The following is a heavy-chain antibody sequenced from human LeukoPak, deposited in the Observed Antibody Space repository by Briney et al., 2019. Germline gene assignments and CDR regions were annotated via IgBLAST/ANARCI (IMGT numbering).Heavy chain of an antibody. Sequence: GGSLRLSCAASGFTFSNYWMTWVRQAPGKGLEWVSAISGSGGSTYYADSVKGRFTISRDNSKNTLYLQMNSLRAEDTAVYYCAKDITVVVTAIGYWGQGTLVTVSS. CDR1: GFTFSNYW. CDR2: ISGSGGST. V-gene: IGHV3-23*01. D-gene: IGHD2-21*02. J-gene: IGHJ4*02. CDR3: AKDITVVVTAIGY.